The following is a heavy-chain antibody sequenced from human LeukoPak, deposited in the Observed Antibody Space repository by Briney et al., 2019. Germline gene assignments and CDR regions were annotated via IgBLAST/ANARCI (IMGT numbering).Heavy chain of an antibody. Sequence: QTGGSLRLSCAASGFTFSSYGMHWVRQAPGKGLEWVAFIRYDGSNKYYADSVKGRFTISRDNSKNTLYLQMNSLRAEDTAVYYCAKGGIYYDSSGYYYDAFDIWGQGTMVTVSS. CDR1: GFTFSSYG. V-gene: IGHV3-30*02. J-gene: IGHJ3*02. CDR3: AKGGIYYDSSGYYYDAFDI. D-gene: IGHD3-22*01. CDR2: IRYDGSNK.